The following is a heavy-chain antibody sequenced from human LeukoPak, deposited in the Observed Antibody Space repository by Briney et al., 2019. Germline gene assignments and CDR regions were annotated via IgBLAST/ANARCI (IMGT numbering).Heavy chain of an antibody. Sequence: GESLKISCKGSGYSFTNYWIAWVRQMPGKGLEFMGIIYPDDSDTRYSPSFRGQVTISADKSISTANLQWSSLKASDTAMYYRARHQSGSEEFDHWGQGTLVTVSS. CDR1: GYSFTNYW. D-gene: IGHD5-12*01. CDR3: ARHQSGSEEFDH. J-gene: IGHJ4*02. V-gene: IGHV5-51*01. CDR2: IYPDDSDT.